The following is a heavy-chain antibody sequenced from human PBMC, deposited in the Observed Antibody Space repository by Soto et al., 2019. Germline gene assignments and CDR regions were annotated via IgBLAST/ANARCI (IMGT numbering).Heavy chain of an antibody. Sequence: EVQLVESGGGLVQPGGSLRLSCAASGFTFSSYSMNWVRQAPGKGLEWVSYISSSSSTIYYADSVKGRFTISRDNAKNSLCLQMNSLRAEDTAVYYCARDVVVVPAARRDYYGMDVWGQGTTVTVSS. J-gene: IGHJ6*02. CDR2: ISSSSSTI. CDR1: GFTFSSYS. D-gene: IGHD2-2*01. V-gene: IGHV3-48*01. CDR3: ARDVVVVPAARRDYYGMDV.